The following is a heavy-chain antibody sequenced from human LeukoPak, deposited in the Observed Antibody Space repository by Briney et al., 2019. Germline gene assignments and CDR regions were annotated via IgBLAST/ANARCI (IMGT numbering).Heavy chain of an antibody. CDR1: GFTFTHFG. CDR2: VRYDGDLQ. J-gene: IGHJ5*02. D-gene: IGHD1-1*01. Sequence: GGSLRLSCAASGFTFTHFGMHWVRQAPGKGLDWVAFVRYDGDLQFYADSVQGRFTISRDNSKNTVDLQMNRLRIEDTAVYYCVRESLEGDTWGQGTLVTVSS. CDR3: VRESLEGDT. V-gene: IGHV3-30*02.